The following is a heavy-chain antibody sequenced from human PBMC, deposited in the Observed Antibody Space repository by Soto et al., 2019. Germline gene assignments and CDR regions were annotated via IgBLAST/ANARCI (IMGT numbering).Heavy chain of an antibody. J-gene: IGHJ5*02. V-gene: IGHV4-28*01. D-gene: IGHD3-22*01. CDR3: ATCDSSGYLGP. Sequence: PSETLSLTCAVSGYSISSSNWWGWIRQPPGKGLEWIGYIYYSGSTYYNPSLKSRVTMSIDTSKNQFSLKLSSVTAVDTAVYYCATCDSSGYLGPRGQGTLVTAPQ. CDR1: GYSISSSNW. CDR2: IYYSGST.